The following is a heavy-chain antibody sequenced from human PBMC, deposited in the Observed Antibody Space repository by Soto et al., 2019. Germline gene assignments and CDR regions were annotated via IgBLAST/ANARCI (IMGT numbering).Heavy chain of an antibody. V-gene: IGHV3-23*01. CDR1: GFTFSSYA. CDR3: AKDLITMVRGVVEYYFDY. D-gene: IGHD3-10*01. J-gene: IGHJ4*02. CDR2: ISGSGGST. Sequence: EVQLLESGGGLVQPGGSLRLSCAASGFTFSSYAMSWVRQAPGKGLEWVSAISGSGGSTYYADSVKGRFTISRDNSKNTLYLQMNSLRAEDTAVYYCAKDLITMVRGVVEYYFDYWGQGTLVTVSS.